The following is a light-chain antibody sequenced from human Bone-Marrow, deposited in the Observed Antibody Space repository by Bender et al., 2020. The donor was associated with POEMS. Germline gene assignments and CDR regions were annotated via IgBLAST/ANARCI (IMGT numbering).Light chain of an antibody. J-gene: IGLJ1*01. V-gene: IGLV3-25*03. Sequence: SSELTQPPSVSVSPGQTARIPCSGDALPEQYAYWYQRKSGQAPVLVISRDNERPSGIPERFSGSNSTTTVTLTISGVQADGEADYCCQSVDISGTYVFGTGTTVTVL. CDR2: RDN. CDR1: ALPEQY. CDR3: QSVDISGTYV.